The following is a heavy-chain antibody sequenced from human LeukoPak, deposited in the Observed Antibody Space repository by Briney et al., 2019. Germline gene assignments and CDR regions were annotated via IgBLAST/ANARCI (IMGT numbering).Heavy chain of an antibody. V-gene: IGHV3-30*04. Sequence: GGSLRLSCAASGFTFSSYAMHWVRQAPGKGLEWVAVISYDGSNKYYADSVKGRFTISRDNSKNTLYLQMNSLRAEDTAVYYCAKDVTALIVYDAFDIWGQGTMVTVSS. CDR3: AKDVTALIVYDAFDI. J-gene: IGHJ3*02. CDR1: GFTFSSYA. CDR2: ISYDGSNK. D-gene: IGHD2-8*01.